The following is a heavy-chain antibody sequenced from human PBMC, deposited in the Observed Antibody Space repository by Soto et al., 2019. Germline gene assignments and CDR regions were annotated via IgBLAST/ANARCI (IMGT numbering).Heavy chain of an antibody. D-gene: IGHD2-8*01. CDR3: ASLNGFSEIDY. CDR1: GYSLTSYW. Sequence: VESVKISCNGSGYSLTSYWISWVRQMPGKGLEWMGRTDPSDSYTNYSPSFQGHVTISADKSISTAYLQWSSLKASDTAMYYCASLNGFSEIDYWGQGTLVTVSS. J-gene: IGHJ4*02. CDR2: TDPSDSYT. V-gene: IGHV5-10-1*01.